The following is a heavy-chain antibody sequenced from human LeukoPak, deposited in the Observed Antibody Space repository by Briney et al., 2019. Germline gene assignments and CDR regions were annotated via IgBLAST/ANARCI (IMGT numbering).Heavy chain of an antibody. D-gene: IGHD3-16*02. V-gene: IGHV4-59*01. J-gene: IGHJ4*02. Sequence: SETLSLTCTVSGGSISSYYWSWIRQPPGKGLEWIGYIYYSGSTNYNPSLKSRVTISVDTSKNQFSLRLSSVTAADTAVYYCAGSITFGGLIDYWGQGTLVAVSS. CDR3: AGSITFGGLIDY. CDR2: IYYSGST. CDR1: GGSISSYY.